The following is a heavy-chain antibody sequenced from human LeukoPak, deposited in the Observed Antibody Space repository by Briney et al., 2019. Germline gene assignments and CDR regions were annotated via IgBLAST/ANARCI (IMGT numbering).Heavy chain of an antibody. CDR1: GTSISNNNW. Sequence: SGTLSLTCAVSGTSISNNNWWNWVRQPPGKGLEWVGDIFHTGTTNYNSSLKSRVTISLDKSKNQFSLKLTSVTAADTAVYYCAVLEGYYFGSGNYSWGQGTLVTVSS. CDR2: IFHTGTT. J-gene: IGHJ4*02. D-gene: IGHD3-10*01. V-gene: IGHV4-4*02. CDR3: AVLEGYYFGSGNYS.